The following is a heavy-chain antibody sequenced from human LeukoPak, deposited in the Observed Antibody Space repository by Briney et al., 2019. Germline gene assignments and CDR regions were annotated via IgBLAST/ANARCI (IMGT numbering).Heavy chain of an antibody. Sequence: GGSLRLSCAASGFTFTSYSMNWVRQAPGKGLEWVSTISGGGGSTYYADSVKGRFTISRDNSKNTLYLQVNSLRAEDTAVYYCAKDLASGWTYYYHGLDVWGQGTTVTVSS. CDR3: AKDLASGWTYYYHGLDV. J-gene: IGHJ6*02. D-gene: IGHD6-19*01. V-gene: IGHV3-23*01. CDR1: GFTFTSYS. CDR2: ISGGGGST.